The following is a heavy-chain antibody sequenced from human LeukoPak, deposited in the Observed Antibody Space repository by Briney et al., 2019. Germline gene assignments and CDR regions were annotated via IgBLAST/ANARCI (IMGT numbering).Heavy chain of an antibody. Sequence: GRSLRLSCAASGFTFSSYAMSWVRHASGNGLEWVGRIRSKANSYATAYAASVKGRFTISRDDSKNTAYLQMNSLRAEDTAVYYCARDDFDYWGQGTLVTVSS. CDR2: IRSKANSYAT. J-gene: IGHJ4*02. CDR3: ARDDFDY. CDR1: GFTFSSYA. V-gene: IGHV3-73*01.